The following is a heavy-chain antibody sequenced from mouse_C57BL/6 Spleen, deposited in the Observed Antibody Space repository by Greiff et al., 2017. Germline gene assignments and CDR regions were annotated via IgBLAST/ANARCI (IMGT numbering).Heavy chain of an antibody. CDR2: IRSKSSNYAT. Sequence: EVMLVESGGGLVQPKGSLKLSCAASGFTFNTYAMHWVRQAPGKGLEWVARIRSKSSNYATYYADSVKDRFTISRDDSQSMLYLQMNNLKTEDTAMYYCVRDPATVVADWYFDVWGTGTTVTVSS. D-gene: IGHD1-1*01. CDR1: GFTFNTYA. CDR3: VRDPATVVADWYFDV. J-gene: IGHJ1*03. V-gene: IGHV10-3*01.